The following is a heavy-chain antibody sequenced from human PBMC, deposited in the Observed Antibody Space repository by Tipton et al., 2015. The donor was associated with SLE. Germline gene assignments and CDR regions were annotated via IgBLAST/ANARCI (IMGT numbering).Heavy chain of an antibody. J-gene: IGHJ4*02. Sequence: GLVKPSETLSLTCAVYGGSFSGYYWSWIRQPPGKGLEWIGEINHSGSTNYNPSLKSRVTISVDTSKNQFSLKLNSVTAADTAVYYCASTSTRQFADNWGQGPLIAVSS. CDR2: INHSGST. CDR1: GGSFSGYY. CDR3: ASTSTRQFADN. V-gene: IGHV4-34*01. D-gene: IGHD5-24*01.